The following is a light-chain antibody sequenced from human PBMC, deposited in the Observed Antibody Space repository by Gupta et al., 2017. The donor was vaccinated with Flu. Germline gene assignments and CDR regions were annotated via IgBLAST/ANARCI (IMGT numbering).Light chain of an antibody. CDR2: GAS. Sequence: EVVLTQSPATLSVSPGERATLSCRASQSISSHLAWYQQKPGQAPRLLIYGASTRATGIPARFSGSGSGTEFTLTISSLQSEDFAIYYCQQYKDWRRLTFGGGTKVEIK. V-gene: IGKV3-15*01. CDR3: QQYKDWRRLT. CDR1: QSISSH. J-gene: IGKJ4*01.